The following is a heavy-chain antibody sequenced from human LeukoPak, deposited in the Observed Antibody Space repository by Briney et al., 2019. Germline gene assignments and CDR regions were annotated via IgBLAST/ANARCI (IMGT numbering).Heavy chain of an antibody. CDR1: GYTFTAYY. CDR3: ARVRGNGGIVGASYYFDY. CDR2: INPNSGDP. V-gene: IGHV1-2*02. Sequence: ASVKVSCKASGYTFTAYYMHWLRQAPGQGLQWMGWINPNSGDPNYAQTFQGRVTMTRDTSISTAYMELSRLRSDDTAVYYCARVRGNGGIVGASYYFDYWGQGTLVTVSS. D-gene: IGHD1-26*01. J-gene: IGHJ4*02.